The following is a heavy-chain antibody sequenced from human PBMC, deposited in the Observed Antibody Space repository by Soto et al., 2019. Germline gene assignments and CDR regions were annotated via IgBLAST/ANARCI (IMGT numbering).Heavy chain of an antibody. CDR2: ISSGSDP. V-gene: IGHV3-53*01. D-gene: IGHD3-16*01. J-gene: IGHJ4*02. CDR1: GFSISDKF. Sequence: VGSLRLSCATSGFSISDKFMSWVRQAPGKGLEWISVISSGSDPSYADSVKGRFTISRDITKNTLFLQMTSLRADDTAVYFCARDSGYSSAYWEHYFDYWGQGTLVTVSS. CDR3: ARDSGYSSAYWEHYFDY.